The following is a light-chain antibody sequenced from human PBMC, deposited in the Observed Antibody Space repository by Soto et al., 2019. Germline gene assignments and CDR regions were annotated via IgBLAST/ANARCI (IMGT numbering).Light chain of an antibody. CDR2: GAS. J-gene: IGKJ1*01. CDR3: QQYTNWPGT. Sequence: EIVLTQSPGTLSVSPGERATLSCRASQSVSSKLAWYQQKPGQAPRLLFYGASTGATGIPARFSGSGSETEFTLSISSLQSEDFAVSYCQQYTNWPGTFGQGTKV. CDR1: QSVSSK. V-gene: IGKV3-15*01.